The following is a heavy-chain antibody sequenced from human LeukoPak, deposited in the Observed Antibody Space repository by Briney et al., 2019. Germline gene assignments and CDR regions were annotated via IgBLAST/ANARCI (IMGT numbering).Heavy chain of an antibody. CDR1: GGSISSAGYS. D-gene: IGHD3-16*01. V-gene: IGHV4-30-2*01. J-gene: IGHJ4*02. CDR3: ARLGRYDYFIDY. Sequence: SQTLSLTCAVPGGSISSAGYSWSCIRQPPGKGLEWIGYIYHSGSTYYNSSLKSRVTISVDRSKNQFSLKLTSVTAADTAVYYCARLGRYDYFIDYWGQGTLATVSS. CDR2: IYHSGST.